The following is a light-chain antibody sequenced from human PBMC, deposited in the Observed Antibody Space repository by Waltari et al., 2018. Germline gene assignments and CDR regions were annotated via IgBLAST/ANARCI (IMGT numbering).Light chain of an antibody. V-gene: IGLV1-51*01. CDR2: AND. CDR1: SSNIGSYF. Sequence: QSVLTQPPSVSAAPGQKVTISCSGSSSNIGSYFVSWYQQLPGTAPRLLIYANDKGPSGMPDRPSGARAGTSAALGITGRQTGDEADYYCGTWDSSLGALVFGGGTRVIVL. CDR3: GTWDSSLGALV. J-gene: IGLJ2*01.